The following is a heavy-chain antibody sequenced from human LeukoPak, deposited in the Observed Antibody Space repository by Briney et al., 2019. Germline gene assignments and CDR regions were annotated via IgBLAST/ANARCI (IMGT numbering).Heavy chain of an antibody. D-gene: IGHD6-6*01. CDR1: GGPISSSNW. CDR2: IYHSGST. J-gene: IGHJ6*02. Sequence: TSETLSLTCAVSGGPISSSNWWSWVRQPPGKGLEWIGEIYHSGSTNYNPSLKSRVTISVDKSKNQFSLKLSFVTAADTAVYYCARDRVLAASPYGMDVWGQGTTVTVSS. CDR3: ARDRVLAASPYGMDV. V-gene: IGHV4-4*02.